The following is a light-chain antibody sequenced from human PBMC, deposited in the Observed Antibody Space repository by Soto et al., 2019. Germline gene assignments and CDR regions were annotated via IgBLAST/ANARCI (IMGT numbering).Light chain of an antibody. J-gene: IGLJ3*02. CDR3: QSYDSSLSGSV. V-gene: IGLV1-40*01. CDR2: GNS. CDR1: SSNIGAGYD. Sequence: QSVLTQPPSVSGAPGQRVTISCTESSSNIGAGYDVHWYQQLPGTAPKLLIYGNSNRPSGAPDRFSGSKSGTSASLAITGLQAEDEADYYCQSYDSSLSGSVFGGGTKLTVL.